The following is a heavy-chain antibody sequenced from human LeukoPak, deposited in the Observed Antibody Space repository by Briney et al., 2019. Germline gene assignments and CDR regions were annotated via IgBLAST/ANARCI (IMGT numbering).Heavy chain of an antibody. CDR2: INSGGSTT. CDR3: ASLGSDYVWGSYRYTENY. V-gene: IGHV3-74*01. CDR1: GFTFSGYW. J-gene: IGHJ4*02. Sequence: GGSLRLSCAASGFTFSGYWMHWVRQSPGKGLVWVSRINSGGSTTTYADSVKGRFTISRDNANNTLYLQMNNLRAEDTAVYYCASLGSDYVWGSYRYTENYWGQGTLVTVSS. D-gene: IGHD3-16*02.